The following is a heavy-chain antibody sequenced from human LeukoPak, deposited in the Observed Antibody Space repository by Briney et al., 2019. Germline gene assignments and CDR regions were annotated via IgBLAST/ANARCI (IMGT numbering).Heavy chain of an antibody. CDR2: INADNGNT. Sequence: ASVKVSCKASGYTFTSYAMHWVRQAPGQRLEWMGWINADNGNTKYSQKFQGRVTITRDTSASTAYMELSSLRSEDTAVYYCARLYSSGWYPRYDYWGQGTLVTVSS. CDR1: GYTFTSYA. V-gene: IGHV1-3*01. D-gene: IGHD6-19*01. CDR3: ARLYSSGWYPRYDY. J-gene: IGHJ4*02.